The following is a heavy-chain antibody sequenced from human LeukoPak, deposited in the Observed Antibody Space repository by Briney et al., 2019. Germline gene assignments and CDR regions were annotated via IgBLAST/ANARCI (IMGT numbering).Heavy chain of an antibody. V-gene: IGHV5-51*01. CDR3: ARRMGSGSYWLDY. J-gene: IGHJ4*02. D-gene: IGHD6-19*01. CDR1: GYSFSSHW. Sequence: GESLKISCKGSGYSFSSHWIAWVRQMPGKGLEWMGVIYPSDSDTRYSPAFRGQVTISADKSITTAYLQWSSLKASDTAMYYCARRMGSGSYWLDYWGQGTLVTVSS. CDR2: IYPSDSDT.